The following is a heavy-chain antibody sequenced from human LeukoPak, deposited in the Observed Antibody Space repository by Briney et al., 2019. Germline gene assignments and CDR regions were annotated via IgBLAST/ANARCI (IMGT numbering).Heavy chain of an antibody. J-gene: IGHJ4*02. D-gene: IGHD4-17*01. Sequence: PGGSLRLSCAASGFTFSSYAMSWVRQAPGKGLEWVSAISGSGGSTYYADSVKGRFTISRDNSENTLYLQMNSLRAEDTAVYYCAKANQTRTVRKYYFDYWGQGTLVTVSS. CDR2: ISGSGGST. CDR1: GFTFSSYA. V-gene: IGHV3-23*01. CDR3: AKANQTRTVRKYYFDY.